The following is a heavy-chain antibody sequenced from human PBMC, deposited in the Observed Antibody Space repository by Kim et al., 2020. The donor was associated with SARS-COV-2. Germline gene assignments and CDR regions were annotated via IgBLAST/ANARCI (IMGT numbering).Heavy chain of an antibody. J-gene: IGHJ5*02. CDR3: ARERLPAAIPQKLYWFDP. V-gene: IGHV4-4*07. CDR2: IYTSGST. D-gene: IGHD2-2*02. CDR1: GGSISSYY. Sequence: SETLSLTCTVSGGSISSYYWSWIRQPAGKGLEWIGRIYTSGSTNYNPSLKSRVTMSVDTSKNQFSLKLSSVTAADTAVYYCARERLPAAIPQKLYWFDPWGQGTLVTVSS.